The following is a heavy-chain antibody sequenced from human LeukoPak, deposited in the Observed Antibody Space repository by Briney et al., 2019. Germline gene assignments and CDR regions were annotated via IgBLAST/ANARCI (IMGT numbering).Heavy chain of an antibody. CDR1: GGSISSSSYY. J-gene: IGHJ4*02. CDR3: ARLWWELLGSDY. Sequence: PSETLSLTCTVSGGSISSSSYYWGWIRQPPGKGLEWIGSIYYSGSTYYNPSLKSRVTISVDTSKNQFSLKLSSVTAADTAVYYCARLWWELLGSDYWGQGTLVTVSS. CDR2: IYYSGST. V-gene: IGHV4-39*01. D-gene: IGHD1-26*01.